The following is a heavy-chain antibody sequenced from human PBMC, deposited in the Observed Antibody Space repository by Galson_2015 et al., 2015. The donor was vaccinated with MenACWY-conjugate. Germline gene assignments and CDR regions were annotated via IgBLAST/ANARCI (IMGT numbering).Heavy chain of an antibody. V-gene: IGHV6-1*01. Sequence: CAISGDSVSSHSAAWNWIRQSPSRGLEWLGKTYYRSKWYSDYAVSVKSRITINPDTSNNQFSLQLNSVTPDDTAVYYCVREGYYFDYWGQGTLVTVSS. CDR2: TYYRSKWYS. CDR3: VREGYYFDY. CDR1: GDSVSSHSAA. J-gene: IGHJ4*02.